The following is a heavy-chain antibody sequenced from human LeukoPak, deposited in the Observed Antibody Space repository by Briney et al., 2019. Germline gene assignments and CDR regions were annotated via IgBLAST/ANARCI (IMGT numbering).Heavy chain of an antibody. V-gene: IGHV1-2*06. CDR1: GYTFTGYY. Sequence: ASVKVPCKVSGYTFTGYYLHWVRQAPGQGLEWMGRINPSSGGTNYAQKFQGRVTMTRDTSINTACMDLSSLRSDDTAVYYCARGPSGSDYWGQGTLVTVSS. CDR2: INPSSGGT. D-gene: IGHD3-10*01. J-gene: IGHJ4*02. CDR3: ARGPSGSDY.